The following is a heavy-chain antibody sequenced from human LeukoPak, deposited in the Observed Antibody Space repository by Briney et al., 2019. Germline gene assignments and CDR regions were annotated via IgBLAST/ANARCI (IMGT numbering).Heavy chain of an antibody. D-gene: IGHD5-12*01. CDR2: ISGSGGST. CDR3: AKGGGYEAQYYYYYLDV. V-gene: IGHV3-23*01. J-gene: IGHJ6*03. CDR1: GFTFNNYA. Sequence: PGGSLRLSCAASGFTFNNYAMNWVRQAPGKGLEWGSTISGSGGSTYYADSVKGRFTISRDNSKNTLYLQMKSLRAEDTAVYYCAKGGGYEAQYYYYYLDVWGKGTTVTISS.